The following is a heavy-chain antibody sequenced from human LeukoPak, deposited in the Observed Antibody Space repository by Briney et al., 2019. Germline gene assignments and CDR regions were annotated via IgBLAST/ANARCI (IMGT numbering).Heavy chain of an antibody. CDR1: GYTITGYY. CDR2: INPNSGGT. CDR3: ARAITMIVVVPGY. Sequence: ASVTVSCKASGYTITGYYMHWVRQAPGQGLEWMGWINPNSGGTNYAQKFQGRVTMTRDTSISTAYMELSRLRSDDTAVYYCARAITMIVVVPGYWGQGTLVTVSS. V-gene: IGHV1-2*02. D-gene: IGHD3-22*01. J-gene: IGHJ4*02.